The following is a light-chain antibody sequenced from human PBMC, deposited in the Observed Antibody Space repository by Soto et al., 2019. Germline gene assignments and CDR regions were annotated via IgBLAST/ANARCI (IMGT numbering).Light chain of an antibody. CDR2: RNN. CDR1: SSNIGRNY. J-gene: IGLJ3*02. Sequence: QAVVSQPPSASGTPGQRVTISCSGSSSNIGRNYVYWYQQVPGTAPKLLIFRNNQRPSGVPDRFSGSKSGTSASLAISGLRSEDEADYFCAAWDYSLSGYWVFGGGTKLTVL. CDR3: AAWDYSLSGYWV. V-gene: IGLV1-47*01.